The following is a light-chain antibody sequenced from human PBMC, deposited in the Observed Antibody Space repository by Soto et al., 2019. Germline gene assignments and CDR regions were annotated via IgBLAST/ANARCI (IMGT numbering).Light chain of an antibody. CDR2: DVA. CDR1: SRDVGFSNY. Sequence: QSVPTQPRSVSGSPGQTVTISCTGTSRDVGFSNYISWYQQHPGEAPKLVIYDVAQRPSGVPDRLSGSRSGKTASLTISGLQPDDEGDYYCCSYVGGDTLIFGSGTKSPS. J-gene: IGLJ1*01. V-gene: IGLV2-11*01. CDR3: CSYVGGDTLI.